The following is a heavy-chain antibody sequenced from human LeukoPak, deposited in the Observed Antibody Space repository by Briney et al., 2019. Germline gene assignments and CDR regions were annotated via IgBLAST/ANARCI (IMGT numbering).Heavy chain of an antibody. Sequence: PSETLSLTCAVSGGSISSGGYSWSWIRQPPGKGLEWIGYIYHSGSTYYNPSLKSRVTISVDRSKNQFSLKLSSVTAADTAVYYCARDLDPWGSQTHNWFDPWGQGTLVTVSS. V-gene: IGHV4-30-2*01. J-gene: IGHJ5*02. CDR3: ARDLDPWGSQTHNWFDP. CDR2: IYHSGST. CDR1: GGSISSGGYS. D-gene: IGHD7-27*01.